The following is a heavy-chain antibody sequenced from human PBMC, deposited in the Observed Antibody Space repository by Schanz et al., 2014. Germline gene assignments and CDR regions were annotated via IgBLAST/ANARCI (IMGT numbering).Heavy chain of an antibody. J-gene: IGHJ4*02. Sequence: EVQLVESGGGLVQPGGSLRLSCAASGFTFTTHSMTWVRQAPGKGLEWVSAISGSGGSTYYADSVKGRFTISRDNSKNTLYLQMNSLRAEDTAVYYCARANYRRKINFDYWGRGTLVTVSS. CDR3: ARANYRRKINFDY. V-gene: IGHV3-23*04. CDR1: GFTFTTHS. CDR2: ISGSGGST. D-gene: IGHD3-10*01.